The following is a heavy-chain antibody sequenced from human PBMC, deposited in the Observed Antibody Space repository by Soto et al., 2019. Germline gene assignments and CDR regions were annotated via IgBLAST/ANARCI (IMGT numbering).Heavy chain of an antibody. D-gene: IGHD2-21*02. CDR3: ARDPYCGGDCSRHSGDFDY. CDR2: IIPIFSTP. V-gene: IGHV1-69*05. J-gene: IGHJ4*02. CDR1: GGTFGSYA. Sequence: GASVKVSCKTSGGTFGSYAISWVRQAPGQGLEWMGGIIPIFSTPNYAQKFQGRVTMTTDTSTSTAYMELRSLTSDDTAVYYCARDPYCGGDCSRHSGDFDYWGQGTLVTVSS.